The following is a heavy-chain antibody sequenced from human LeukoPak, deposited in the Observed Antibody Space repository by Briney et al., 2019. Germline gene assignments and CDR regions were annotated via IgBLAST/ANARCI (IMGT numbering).Heavy chain of an antibody. CDR3: ARGYCSGGSCYYFDY. Sequence: SETLSLTCAVYGGSFSGYYWSWIRQPPGKGLEWIGEINHSGSTNYDPSLKSRVTISVDTSKNQFSLKLSSVTAADTAVYYCARGYCSGGSCYYFDYWGQGTLVTVSS. CDR1: GGSFSGYY. J-gene: IGHJ4*02. V-gene: IGHV4-34*01. D-gene: IGHD2-15*01. CDR2: INHSGST.